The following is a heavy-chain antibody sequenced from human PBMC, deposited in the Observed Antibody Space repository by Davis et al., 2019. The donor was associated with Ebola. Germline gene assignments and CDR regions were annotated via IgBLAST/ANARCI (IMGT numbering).Heavy chain of an antibody. CDR2: ISYDGSNK. V-gene: IGHV3-30-3*01. D-gene: IGHD5-24*01. J-gene: IGHJ4*02. CDR3: ARTREMATILSEGAALDY. CDR1: GLTFSSYA. Sequence: GESLKISCAASGLTFSSYAMHWVRQAPGKGLEWVAVISYDGSNKYYADSVKGRFTISRDNSKNTLYLQMNSLRAEDTAVYYCARTREMATILSEGAALDYWGQGTLVTVSS.